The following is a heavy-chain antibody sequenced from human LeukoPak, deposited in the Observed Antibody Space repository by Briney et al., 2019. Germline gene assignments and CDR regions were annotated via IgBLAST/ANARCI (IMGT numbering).Heavy chain of an antibody. D-gene: IGHD2-15*01. Sequence: GESLKISCHGSGYNFSNYWIGWVRQMPGKGLEWMGIIYPGDSETRYNPTFQGQVTISADKSISPAYLQWSSLRASDTAMYYCARHIDCTGGTCYSVGWFDPWGQGTLVIVSS. CDR1: GYNFSNYW. J-gene: IGHJ5*02. CDR2: IYPGDSET. V-gene: IGHV5-51*01. CDR3: ARHIDCTGGTCYSVGWFDP.